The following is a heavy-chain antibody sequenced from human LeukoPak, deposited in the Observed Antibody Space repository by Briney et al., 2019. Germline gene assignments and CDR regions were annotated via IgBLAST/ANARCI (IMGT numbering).Heavy chain of an antibody. D-gene: IGHD3-10*01. CDR1: GYTFTSYG. J-gene: IGHJ4*02. CDR2: ISAYNGNT. CDR3: ARDAGSGSYPFDY. V-gene: IGHV1-18*01. Sequence: GASVTVSYTASGYTFTSYGISWVRQAPGQGLEWIGWISAYNGNTNYAQKLQGRVTMTTDTSTSTAYMELRSLRSDDTAVYYCARDAGSGSYPFDYWGQGTLVTVSS.